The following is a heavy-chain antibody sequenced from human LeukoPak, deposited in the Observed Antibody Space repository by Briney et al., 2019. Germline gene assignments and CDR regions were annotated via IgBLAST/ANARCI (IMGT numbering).Heavy chain of an antibody. J-gene: IGHJ3*02. Sequence: ASVKVSCKASGYTFTSYGISWVRQAPGQGLERMGWISAYNGNTNYAQKLQGRVTMTTDTSTSTAYMELSSLRSEDTAVYYCARGHYYGSGSYYNGDAFDIWGQGTMVTVSS. CDR2: ISAYNGNT. CDR3: ARGHYYGSGSYYNGDAFDI. CDR1: GYTFTSYG. D-gene: IGHD3-10*01. V-gene: IGHV1-18*01.